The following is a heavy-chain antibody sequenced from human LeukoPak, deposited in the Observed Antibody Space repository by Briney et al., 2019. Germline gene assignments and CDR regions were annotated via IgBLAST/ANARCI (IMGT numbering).Heavy chain of an antibody. J-gene: IGHJ6*03. CDR1: GGSISGFH. CDR2: IYDSGST. D-gene: IGHD2-2*01. Sequence: PSETLSLTCTVSGGSISGFHWSWIRQPPGKRLEWIGYIYDSGSTNYNPSLKSRVTISVDTSKKQFSLKMSSVTAADTAVYYCARDLSYCSSTSCYEYMDVWGKGTTVTVSS. CDR3: ARDLSYCSSTSCYEYMDV. V-gene: IGHV4-59*01.